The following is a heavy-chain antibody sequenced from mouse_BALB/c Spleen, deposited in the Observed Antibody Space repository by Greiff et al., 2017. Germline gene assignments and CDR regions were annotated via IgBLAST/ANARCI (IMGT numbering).Heavy chain of an antibody. CDR2: IYPGDGDT. Sequence: VQGVESGAELARPGASVKLSCKASGYTFTSYWMQWVKQRPGQGLEWIGAIYPGDGDTRYTQKFKGKATLTADKSSSTAYMQLSSLASEDSAVYYCARSPFDYWGQGTTLTVSS. J-gene: IGHJ2*01. CDR3: ARSPFDY. CDR1: GYTFTSYW. V-gene: IGHV1-87*01.